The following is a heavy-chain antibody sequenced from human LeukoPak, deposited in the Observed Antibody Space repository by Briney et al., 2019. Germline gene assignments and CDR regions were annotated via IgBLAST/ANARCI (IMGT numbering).Heavy chain of an antibody. CDR2: INPNSRAT. Sequence: GASVKVSCKASGNDFSDFYFNWVRQAPGRGLEWVGWINPNSRATHYAQRFRGRVTMEASITTAYMELNSLTSDDTAVYYCVTTSVTHTRDPWGQGTLVTVSS. J-gene: IGHJ5*02. CDR3: VTTSVTHTRDP. CDR1: GNDFSDFY. V-gene: IGHV1-2*02. D-gene: IGHD5/OR15-5a*01.